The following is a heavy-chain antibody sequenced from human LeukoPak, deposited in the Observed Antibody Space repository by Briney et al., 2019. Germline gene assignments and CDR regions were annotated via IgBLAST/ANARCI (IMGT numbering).Heavy chain of an antibody. J-gene: IGHJ5*02. CDR2: MNPNSGNT. CDR3: AREGGSIDWFDP. Sequence: ASVKVACKASGYTFTSYDINWVRQATGQGLEWMGWMNPNSGNTGYAQKFQGRVTMTRNTSISTAYMELSSLRSEDTAVYYCAREGGSIDWFDPWGQGTLVTVSS. D-gene: IGHD3-16*01. CDR1: GYTFTSYD. V-gene: IGHV1-8*01.